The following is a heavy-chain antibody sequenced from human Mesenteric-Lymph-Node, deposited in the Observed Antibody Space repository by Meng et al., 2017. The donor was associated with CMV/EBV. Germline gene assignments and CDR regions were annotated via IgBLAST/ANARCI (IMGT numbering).Heavy chain of an antibody. V-gene: IGHV4-59*01. J-gene: IGHJ6*02. CDR3: ARPLTGYYYYGMDV. D-gene: IGHD7-27*01. CDR2: IYYTGST. Sequence: GSLRLSCSVSDGSRRSYYWSWIRQPPGKGLEWVGSIYYTGSTSYNPSLKSRVTISVDTSKNQFSLKLSSVTAADTAVYYCARPLTGYYYYGMDVWGQGTTVTVSS. CDR1: DGSRRSYY.